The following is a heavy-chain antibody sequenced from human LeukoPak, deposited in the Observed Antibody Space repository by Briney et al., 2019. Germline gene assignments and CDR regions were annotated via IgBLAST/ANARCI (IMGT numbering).Heavy chain of an antibody. D-gene: IGHD6-13*01. CDR3: ARDTMAAAGSSLDY. CDR1: GYTFTSYG. Sequence: ASVKVSCKASGYTFTSYGFSWVRQAPGQGLEWMGWISAYNGNTNYAQNLQGRVTMTTDTSTSTAYMELRSLKSDDTAVYYCARDTMAAAGSSLDYWGQGTLVTVSS. J-gene: IGHJ4*02. CDR2: ISAYNGNT. V-gene: IGHV1-18*01.